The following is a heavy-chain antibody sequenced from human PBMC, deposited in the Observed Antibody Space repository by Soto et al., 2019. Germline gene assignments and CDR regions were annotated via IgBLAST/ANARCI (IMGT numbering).Heavy chain of an antibody. J-gene: IGHJ2*01. CDR3: ARGDSTSTPYWYFDL. V-gene: IGHV4-31*03. CDR1: GASISSGGYH. CDR2: TYYTGST. D-gene: IGHD5-18*01. Sequence: QVQLQESGPGLAKPSQTLSLTCSVSGASISSGGYHWTSIRQRPGRGLEWIGYTYYTGSTYYHPSLKSRVTISEDTSKNQFSLHLNSVTAADTAIYYCARGDSTSTPYWYFDLWGRGTLVTVSS.